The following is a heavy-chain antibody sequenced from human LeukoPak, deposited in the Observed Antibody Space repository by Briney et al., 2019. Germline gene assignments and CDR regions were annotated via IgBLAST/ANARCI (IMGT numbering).Heavy chain of an antibody. CDR1: GGSVTSGSYY. CDR2: IYTSGST. V-gene: IGHV4-61*02. D-gene: IGHD3-10*01. CDR3: ARLSLLLWFGELRYNWFDP. J-gene: IGHJ5*02. Sequence: PSETLSLTCTVSGGSVTSGSYYWSWIRQPAGKGLEWIGRIYTSGSTNYNPSLKSRVTISVDTSKNQFSLKLSSVTAADTAVYYCARLSLLLWFGELRYNWFDPWGQGTLVTVSS.